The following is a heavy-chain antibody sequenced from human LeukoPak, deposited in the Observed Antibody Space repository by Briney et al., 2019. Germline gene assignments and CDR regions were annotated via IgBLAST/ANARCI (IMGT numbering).Heavy chain of an antibody. V-gene: IGHV1-18*01. Sequence: ASVKVSCKASGYTFTSYGISWVRQAPGQGLEWMGWISAYNGNTNYAQKLQGRVTMTTDTSTSTAYMELRSLRSDDTAVYDCAREGEPASKSRFDYWGQGTLVTVSS. CDR2: ISAYNGNT. CDR3: AREGEPASKSRFDY. J-gene: IGHJ4*02. D-gene: IGHD1-14*01. CDR1: GYTFTSYG.